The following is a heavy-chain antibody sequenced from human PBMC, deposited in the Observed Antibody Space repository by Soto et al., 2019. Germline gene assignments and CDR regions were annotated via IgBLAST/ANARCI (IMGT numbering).Heavy chain of an antibody. V-gene: IGHV6-1*01. D-gene: IGHD6-13*01. CDR2: TYYRSKWYN. Sequence: PSQTLSLTCAISGDSVSSNSAARNWIRQSPSRGLEWLGRTYYRSKWYNDYAVSVKSRITINPDTSKNQFSLQLNSVTPEDTAVYYCARAYGQQKYYYYYYGMDVWGQGTTVTVSS. CDR3: ARAYGQQKYYYYYYGMDV. CDR1: GDSVSSNSAA. J-gene: IGHJ6*02.